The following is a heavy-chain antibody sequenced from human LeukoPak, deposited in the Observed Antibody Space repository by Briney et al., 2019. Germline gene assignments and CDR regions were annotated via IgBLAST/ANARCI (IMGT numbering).Heavy chain of an antibody. CDR2: ISSSSSYI. CDR1: GFTFSNYS. J-gene: IGHJ4*02. CDR3: AREGRYCSSTSCFDY. D-gene: IGHD2-2*01. V-gene: IGHV3-21*01. Sequence: GGSLRLSCAASGFTFSNYSMNWVRQAPGKGLEWVSSISSSSSYIYYADSVKGRFTISRDNAKNSLYLQMNSLRAEDTAVYYCAREGRYCSSTSCFDYWGQGTLVTVSS.